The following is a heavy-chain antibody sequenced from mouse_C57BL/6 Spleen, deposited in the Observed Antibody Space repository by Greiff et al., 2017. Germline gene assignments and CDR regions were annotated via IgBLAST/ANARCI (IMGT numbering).Heavy chain of an antibody. CDR3: ARDPNYYGSPYFDY. CDR2: ISDGGSYT. D-gene: IGHD1-1*01. Sequence: DVHLVESGGGLVKPGGSLKLSCAASGFTFSSYAMSWVRQTPEKRLEWVATISDGGSYTYYPDNVKGRFTISRDNAKNNLYLQMSHLKSEDTAMYYCARDPNYYGSPYFDYWGQGTTLTVSS. CDR1: GFTFSSYA. J-gene: IGHJ2*01. V-gene: IGHV5-4*01.